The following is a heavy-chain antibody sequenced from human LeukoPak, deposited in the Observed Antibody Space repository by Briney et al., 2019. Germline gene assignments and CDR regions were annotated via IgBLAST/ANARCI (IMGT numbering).Heavy chain of an antibody. CDR3: ARVNINNWHSCDY. CDR1: GFTFSSYT. D-gene: IGHD1-1*01. CDR2: ISSSSSHI. V-gene: IGHV3-21*01. J-gene: IGHJ4*02. Sequence: GGSLRLSCAASGFTFSSYTMNWVRQASGKGLEYVSSISSSSSHIYYADSVKGRFTISRDNTKSSLYLQMNSLRAEDMAVYYCARVNINNWHSCDYWGQGTLVTVSS.